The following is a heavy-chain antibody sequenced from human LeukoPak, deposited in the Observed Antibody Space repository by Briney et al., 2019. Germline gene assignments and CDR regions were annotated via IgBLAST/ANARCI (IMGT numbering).Heavy chain of an antibody. CDR3: ARDSGGELLGY. V-gene: IGHV3-53*01. Sequence: GGSLRLSCAASGFTFSDYYMSWIRQAPGKGLEWVSVIYSGGSTYYADSVKGRFTISRDNSKNTLYLQMNSLRAEDTAVYYCARDSGGELLGYWGQGTLVTVSS. J-gene: IGHJ4*02. CDR2: IYSGGST. CDR1: GFTFSDYY. D-gene: IGHD1-26*01.